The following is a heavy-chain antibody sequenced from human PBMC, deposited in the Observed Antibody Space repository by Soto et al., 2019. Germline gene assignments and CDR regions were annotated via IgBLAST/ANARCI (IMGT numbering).Heavy chain of an antibody. J-gene: IGHJ5*02. CDR3: ARQRRGGYWFDP. CDR1: GVSVTNGDYY. Sequence: TSETLCLTCAVSGVSVTNGDYYWSLMRQSPGKGLEWIGNIYYSETTNYNPSLNSRLTISIDTSRNQFSLQLTSVTAADTAIYYCARQRRGGYWFDPWGQGTLVTVSS. V-gene: IGHV4-30-4*01. CDR2: IYYSETT.